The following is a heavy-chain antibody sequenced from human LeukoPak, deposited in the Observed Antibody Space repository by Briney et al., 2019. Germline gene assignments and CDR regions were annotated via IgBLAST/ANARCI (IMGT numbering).Heavy chain of an antibody. Sequence: RASVKVSCKASGYTFSTYGISWVRQAPGQGLEWMGGIIPIFGTANYAQKFQGRVTITADESTSTAYMELSSLRSEDTAVYYCAREGGYYDSSGPIFDYWGQGTLVTVSS. CDR2: IIPIFGTA. CDR3: AREGGYYDSSGPIFDY. J-gene: IGHJ4*02. CDR1: GYTFSTYG. D-gene: IGHD3-22*01. V-gene: IGHV1-69*13.